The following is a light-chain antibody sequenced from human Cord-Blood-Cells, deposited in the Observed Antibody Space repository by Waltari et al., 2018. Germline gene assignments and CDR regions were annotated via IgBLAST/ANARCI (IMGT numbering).Light chain of an antibody. Sequence: QSALTQPAYVSGSPGQSITISCTGTSIDVGGYNHVSLYQQHPGKAPKLMIYDVSNRPSGVSKRLSGSETGNTASMTISGLQAEDEADYYCSSYTSSSTLVFGGGTKLTGL. CDR2: DVS. J-gene: IGLJ3*02. V-gene: IGLV2-14*01. CDR1: SIDVGGYNH. CDR3: SSYTSSSTLV.